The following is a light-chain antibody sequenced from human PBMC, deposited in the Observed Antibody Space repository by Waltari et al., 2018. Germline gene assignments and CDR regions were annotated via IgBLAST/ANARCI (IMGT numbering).Light chain of an antibody. V-gene: IGKV4-1*01. CDR2: WAS. J-gene: IGKJ4*01. CDR3: QQYYNTPLT. Sequence: DIVMTQSPDSLAVSLGERATINCKSSQSVLYSSNNKNYLAWYQQKPGQPPKLLIYWASTRASGVPDRFSGSGSGTDFTLTISSLQAEDVAVYYCQQYYNTPLTFGGGTKVEIK. CDR1: QSVLYSSNNKNY.